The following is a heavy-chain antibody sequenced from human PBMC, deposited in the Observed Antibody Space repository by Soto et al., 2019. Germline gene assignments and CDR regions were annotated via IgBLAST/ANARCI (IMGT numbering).Heavy chain of an antibody. J-gene: IGHJ5*02. D-gene: IGHD2-2*01. CDR2: INHSGST. CDR1: GGSFSGYY. Sequence: SETLSLTCAVYGGSFSGYYWSWIRQPPGKGLEWIGEINHSGSTNYNPSLKSRVTISVDTSKNQFSLKLSSVTAADMAVYYCAIERPVGSRLYPWGQGTLATVSS. V-gene: IGHV4-34*01. CDR3: AIERPVGSRLYP.